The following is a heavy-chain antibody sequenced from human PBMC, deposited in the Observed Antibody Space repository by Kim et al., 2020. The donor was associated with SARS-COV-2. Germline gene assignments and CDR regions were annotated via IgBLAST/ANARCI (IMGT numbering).Heavy chain of an antibody. J-gene: IGHJ5*02. CDR3: ARLWIYCSGGSCYRLRAQGWFDP. CDR1: GGSFSGYY. D-gene: IGHD2-15*01. V-gene: IGHV4-34*01. Sequence: SETLSLTCAVYGGSFSGYYWSWIRQPPGKGLEWIGEINHSGSTNYNPSLKSRVTISVDTSKNQFSLKLSSVTAADTAVYYCARLWIYCSGGSCYRLRAQGWFDPWGQGTLVTVSS. CDR2: INHSGST.